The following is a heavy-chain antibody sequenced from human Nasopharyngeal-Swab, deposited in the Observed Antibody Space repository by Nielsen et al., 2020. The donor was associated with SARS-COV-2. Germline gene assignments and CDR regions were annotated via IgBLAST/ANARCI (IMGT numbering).Heavy chain of an antibody. V-gene: IGHV4-61*01. CDR1: GGSISSSSYY. CDR2: VYFSGST. J-gene: IGHJ2*01. CDR3: ARAANSGDWYFDL. D-gene: IGHD1-26*01. Sequence: SETLSLTCTVSGGSISSSSYYWSWIRQPPGKGLEWIGYVYFSGSTNYNPSLKSRVTISVDTSKNQFSLKLTSVTAADTAVYYCARAANSGDWYFDLWGRGTLVTVSS.